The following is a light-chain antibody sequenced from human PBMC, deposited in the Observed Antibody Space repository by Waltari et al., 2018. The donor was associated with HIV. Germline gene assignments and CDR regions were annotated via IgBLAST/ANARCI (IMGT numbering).Light chain of an antibody. J-gene: IGLJ2*01. V-gene: IGLV3-25*03. CDR1: ALPKQY. Sequence: SYELTQPPSVSVSPGQSARITGSGDALPKQYAYWYQQTPGQAPVLGIYKDSERPSGIPERFSGSSSGTTVTLTISGVQAEDEADYYCQSADSSGTVVFGGGTKLTVL. CDR3: QSADSSGTVV. CDR2: KDS.